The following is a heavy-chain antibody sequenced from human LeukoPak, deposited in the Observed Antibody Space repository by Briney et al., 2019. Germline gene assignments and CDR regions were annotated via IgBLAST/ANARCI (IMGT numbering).Heavy chain of an antibody. CDR3: ARGNSILDSGYDRGVDY. Sequence: RASVKVSCKASGYTFTSYDINWVRQATGQGLEWMGGMNPNSGNTGYAQKFQGRVTNTRNTSISTAYMELSSLRSEDTAVYYCARGNSILDSGYDRGVDYWGQGTLVTVSS. CDR1: GYTFTSYD. CDR2: MNPNSGNT. D-gene: IGHD5-12*01. J-gene: IGHJ4*02. V-gene: IGHV1-8*03.